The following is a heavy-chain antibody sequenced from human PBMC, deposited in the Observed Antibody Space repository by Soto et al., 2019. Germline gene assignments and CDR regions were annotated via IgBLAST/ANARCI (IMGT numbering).Heavy chain of an antibody. V-gene: IGHV4-59*01. CDR3: AAFPLRYFDWLFPWYGMDV. J-gene: IGHJ6*02. D-gene: IGHD3-9*01. Sequence: ETLSLTCTVSGGSISSYYWSWIRQPPGKGLEWIGYIYYSGSTNYNPSLKSRVTISVDTSKNQFSLKLSSVTAADTAVYYCAAFPLRYFDWLFPWYGMDVWGQGTTVTVSS. CDR2: IYYSGST. CDR1: GGSISSYY.